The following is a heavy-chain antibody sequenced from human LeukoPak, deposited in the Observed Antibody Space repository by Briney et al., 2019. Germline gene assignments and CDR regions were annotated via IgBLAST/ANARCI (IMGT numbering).Heavy chain of an antibody. CDR1: GGSISSYY. CDR3: ARREDWSTFNWFDP. CDR2: IYTSGST. Sequence: SETLSLTCTVSGGSISSYYWSWIRQPAGKGLEWIGRIYTSGSTNYNPSLKSRVTISVDTSKNQFSLKLSSVTAADTAVYYCARREDWSTFNWFDPWGQGTLVTVSS. J-gene: IGHJ5*02. V-gene: IGHV4-4*07. D-gene: IGHD3/OR15-3a*01.